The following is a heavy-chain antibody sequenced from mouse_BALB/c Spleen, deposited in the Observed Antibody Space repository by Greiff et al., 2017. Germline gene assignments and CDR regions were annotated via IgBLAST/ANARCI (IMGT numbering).Heavy chain of an antibody. CDR3: AREVPFAY. Sequence: DVMLVESGGGLVQPGGSLKLSCAASGFTFSSYTMSWVRQTPEKRLEWVAYISNGGGSTYYPDTVKGRFTISRDNAKNTLYLQMSSLKSEDTAMYYCAREVPFAYWGQGTLVTVSA. V-gene: IGHV5-12-2*01. CDR1: GFTFSSYT. J-gene: IGHJ3*01. CDR2: ISNGGGST.